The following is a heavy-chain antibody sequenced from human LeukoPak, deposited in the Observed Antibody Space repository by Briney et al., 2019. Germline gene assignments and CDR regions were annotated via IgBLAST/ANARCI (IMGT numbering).Heavy chain of an antibody. J-gene: IGHJ6*02. CDR3: ATYTHWVAGDV. D-gene: IGHD3-16*01. CDR2: MNQDGSEK. V-gene: IGHV3-7*01. Sequence: GGSLRLSCAASGFTFSDSWMSCVRQAPGKGLEWVANMNQDGSEKDYVDSVKGRFTISRDNARNSLYLQMGSLRAEDTAVYYCATYTHWVAGDVWGQGTTVTVSS. CDR1: GFTFSDSW.